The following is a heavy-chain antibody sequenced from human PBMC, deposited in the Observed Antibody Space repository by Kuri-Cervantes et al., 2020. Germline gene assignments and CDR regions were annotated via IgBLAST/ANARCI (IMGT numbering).Heavy chain of an antibody. Sequence: GGSLRLSCAASGFTFSSYGMHWVRQAPGKGLEWVTFIVTDGSNKYYEDSVKGRFTISRDNSKTTLYLQMNSLRAEDTAVYYCAREQVAGNPNDAFDIWGQGTMVTVSS. V-gene: IGHV3-30*02. CDR3: AREQVAGNPNDAFDI. CDR2: IVTDGSNK. CDR1: GFTFSSYG. D-gene: IGHD6-19*01. J-gene: IGHJ3*02.